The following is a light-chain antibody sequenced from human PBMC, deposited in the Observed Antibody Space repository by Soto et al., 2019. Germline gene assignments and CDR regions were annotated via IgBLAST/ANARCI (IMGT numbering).Light chain of an antibody. V-gene: IGLV2-14*01. CDR2: EVS. J-gene: IGLJ1*01. CDR1: SSDVGGYNY. CDR3: SSYTSTITPV. Sequence: QSVLTQPASVSGSPGQSFTISCTGTSSDVGGYNYVSWYQQHPGKAPKLMIYEVSNRPSGVSNRFSGSKSGNTASLTISGLQAEDEFHYYCSSYTSTITPVFGTGSKLTV.